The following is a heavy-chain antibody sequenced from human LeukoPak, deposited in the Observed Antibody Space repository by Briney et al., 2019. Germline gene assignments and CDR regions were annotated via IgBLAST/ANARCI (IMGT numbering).Heavy chain of an antibody. CDR1: GFTFSSHG. CDR2: ISSDANNE. Sequence: GGSLRLSCAASGFTFSSHGMHWVRQAPDRGLEWVSTISSDANNEHYPDSLKGRFTISRDNSKNTLYLQMNSLRAEDTALYYCAKDWHYGSPGDWGQGALVTVSS. V-gene: IGHV3-30*18. J-gene: IGHJ4*02. D-gene: IGHD4-17*01. CDR3: AKDWHYGSPGD.